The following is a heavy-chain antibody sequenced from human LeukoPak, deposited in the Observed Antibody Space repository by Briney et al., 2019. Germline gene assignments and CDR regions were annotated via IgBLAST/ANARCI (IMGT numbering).Heavy chain of an antibody. Sequence: PSETLSHTCAVSGGSLNSGDSSWSWIRQPPGKGLEWIGYVSYSGSTYYNPSLKSRVTISADTSKNQFSLKLSSVTAADTAVYYCARDDWFSVGFDPWGQGTLVTVSS. CDR1: GGSLNSGDSS. V-gene: IGHV4-30-4*07. J-gene: IGHJ5*02. D-gene: IGHD3-9*01. CDR2: VSYSGST. CDR3: ARDDWFSVGFDP.